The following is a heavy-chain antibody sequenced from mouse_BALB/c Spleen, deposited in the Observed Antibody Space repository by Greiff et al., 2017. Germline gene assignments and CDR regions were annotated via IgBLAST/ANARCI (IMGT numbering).Heavy chain of an antibody. CDR3: TRGWLLQSAWFAY. CDR2: INPSNGGT. Sequence: QVQLQQSGAELVKPGASVKLSCKASGYTFTSYYMYWVKQRPGQGLEWIGEINPSNGGTNFNEKFKSKATLTVDKSSSTAYMQLSSLTSEDSAVYYCTRGWLLQSAWFAYWGQGTLVTVSA. V-gene: IGHV1S81*02. J-gene: IGHJ3*01. CDR1: GYTFTSYY. D-gene: IGHD2-3*01.